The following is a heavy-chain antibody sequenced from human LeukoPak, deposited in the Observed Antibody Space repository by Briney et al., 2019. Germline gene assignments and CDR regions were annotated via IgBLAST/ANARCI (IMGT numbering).Heavy chain of an antibody. D-gene: IGHD3-10*02. J-gene: IGHJ6*04. Sequence: GGSLRLSCAASGFTFSSYAMSWVRQGPGKGLEWVSVISGSGGRTYYAGSVKGRFTISRDNAKNSLYLQMNSLRAEDTAVYYCAELGITMIGGVWGKGTTVTISS. CDR3: AELGITMIGGV. CDR1: GFTFSSYA. CDR2: ISGSGGRT. V-gene: IGHV3-23*01.